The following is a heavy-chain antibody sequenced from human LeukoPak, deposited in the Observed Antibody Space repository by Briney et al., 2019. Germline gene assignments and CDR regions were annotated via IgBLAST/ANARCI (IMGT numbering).Heavy chain of an antibody. CDR1: GYSFTGYY. CDR2: INPNTGGT. CDR3: ANAKLYGNFDH. J-gene: IGHJ4*02. D-gene: IGHD2-8*01. V-gene: IGHV1-2*02. Sequence: AASVTVSCKASGYSFTGYYMHWVRQAPGQGLEWMGWINPNTGGTNYAQKFQGRVTMTRDTSISTAYMELSSLRSDDMAVYYCANAKLYGNFDHWGQGTLVTVSS.